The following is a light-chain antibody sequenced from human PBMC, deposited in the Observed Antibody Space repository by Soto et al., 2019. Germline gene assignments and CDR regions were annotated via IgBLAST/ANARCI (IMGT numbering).Light chain of an antibody. J-gene: IGKJ5*01. V-gene: IGKV2-24*01. CDR2: KVS. CDR3: MQDAQLRT. Sequence: EIVMTQTPRSLPVTLGQPVSISCKSSQSLVRSDGNAYLNWLHQRPGQPPRLLIYKVSNRFTVVPDRISGSGAGTYLTLHISRVEDDDVVIYCCMQDAQLRTFGQGTRLEIK. CDR1: QSLVRSDGNAY.